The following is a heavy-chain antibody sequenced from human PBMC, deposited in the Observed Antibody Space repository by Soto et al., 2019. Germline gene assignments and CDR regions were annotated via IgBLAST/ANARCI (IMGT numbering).Heavy chain of an antibody. CDR3: ASCPSSGYYSIPFDI. Sequence: ASVKVSCKASGGTFSSYAISWVRQAPGQGLEWMGGIIPIFGTANYAQKFQGRVTITADESTSTAYMELSSLRSEDTAVYYCASCPSSGYYSIPFDIWGQGTMVTVSS. J-gene: IGHJ3*02. D-gene: IGHD3-22*01. CDR2: IIPIFGTA. V-gene: IGHV1-69*13. CDR1: GGTFSSYA.